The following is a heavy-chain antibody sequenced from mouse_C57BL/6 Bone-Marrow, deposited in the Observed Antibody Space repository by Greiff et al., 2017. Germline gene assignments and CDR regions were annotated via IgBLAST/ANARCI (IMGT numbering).Heavy chain of an antibody. CDR3: ARLLPYYYAMDY. V-gene: IGHV8-12*01. D-gene: IGHD2-12*01. CDR2: IYWDDDK. Sequence: QVTLKESGPGILQSSQTLSLTCSFSGFSLSTSGMGVSWLRQPSGKGLEWLAHIYWDDDKRYNPSLKSRLTITKDTSRNQVFLKITSVDTEDTATYYCARLLPYYYAMDYWGQGTSVTVSS. CDR1: GFSLSTSGMG. J-gene: IGHJ4*01.